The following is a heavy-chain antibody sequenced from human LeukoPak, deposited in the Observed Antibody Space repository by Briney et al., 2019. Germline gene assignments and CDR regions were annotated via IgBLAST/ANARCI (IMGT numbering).Heavy chain of an antibody. V-gene: IGHV3-30*18. D-gene: IGHD6-13*01. CDR1: GFTFSFYG. J-gene: IGHJ1*01. CDR2: ISDDGSTK. Sequence: AGGSLRLSCAASGFTFSFYGIHWVRQAPGKGLEWVAVISDDGSTKYYSDSVKGRFTVSRDNSKNTLYLQMNSLRAEDTAVYYCAKDSSSWEGAEYFQHWGQGTLVTVSS. CDR3: AKDSSSWEGAEYFQH.